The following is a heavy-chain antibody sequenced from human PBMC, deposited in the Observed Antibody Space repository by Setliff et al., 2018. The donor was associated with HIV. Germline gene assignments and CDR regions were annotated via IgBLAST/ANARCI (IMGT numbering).Heavy chain of an antibody. J-gene: IGHJ4*02. CDR3: ARAPRDGNNYGYQPYYFDY. Sequence: ASVKVSCKASGYSFTDYYIHWVRQAPAKGLEWMGGFDPEAGEIIYAQKFQGRLTITADESTSTAYMELSSLRSEDTAVYYCARAPRDGNNYGYQPYYFDYWGQGTLVTVSS. CDR2: FDPEAGEI. D-gene: IGHD4-17*01. V-gene: IGHV1-24*01. CDR1: GYSFTDYY.